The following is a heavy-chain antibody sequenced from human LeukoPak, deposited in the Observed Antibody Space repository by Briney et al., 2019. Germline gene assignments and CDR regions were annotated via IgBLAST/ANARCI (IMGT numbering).Heavy chain of an antibody. Sequence: ASVKVSCKASGGTFSSYAISWVRQAPGQGLEWMGGIIPIFGTANYAQKFQGRVTITADESTSTAYMELSSLRSEDTAVYYCARREVTLRNHNWFYPSVQGTLVTVSS. CDR1: GGTFSSYA. V-gene: IGHV1-69*13. J-gene: IGHJ5*02. CDR3: ARREVTLRNHNWFYP. D-gene: IGHD3-10*01. CDR2: IIPIFGTA.